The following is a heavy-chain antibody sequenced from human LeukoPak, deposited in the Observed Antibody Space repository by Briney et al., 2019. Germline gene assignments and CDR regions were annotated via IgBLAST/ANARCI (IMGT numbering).Heavy chain of an antibody. CDR1: GFTFSDYY. V-gene: IGHV3-11*04. Sequence: KTGGSLRLSCAASGFTFSDYYMSWIRQATGKGLEWVSYISSSGSTIYYADSVKGRFTISRDNAKNSLYLQMNSLRAEDTAVYYCARAIVGATSWFDPWGQGTLVTVSS. J-gene: IGHJ5*02. D-gene: IGHD1-26*01. CDR3: ARAIVGATSWFDP. CDR2: ISSSGSTI.